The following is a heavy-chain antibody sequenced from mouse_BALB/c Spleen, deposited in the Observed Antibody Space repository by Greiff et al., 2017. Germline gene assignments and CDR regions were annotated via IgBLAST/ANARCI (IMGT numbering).Heavy chain of an antibody. Sequence: EVQLVESGGGLVQPGGSRKLSCAASGFTFSSFGMHWVRQAPEKGLEWVAYISSGSSTIYYADTVKGRFTISRDNPKNTLFLQMTSLRSEDTAMYYCARARGSSYLFAYWGQGTLVTVSA. CDR2: ISSGSSTI. CDR3: ARARGSSYLFAY. CDR1: GFTFSSFG. D-gene: IGHD1-1*01. V-gene: IGHV5-17*02. J-gene: IGHJ3*01.